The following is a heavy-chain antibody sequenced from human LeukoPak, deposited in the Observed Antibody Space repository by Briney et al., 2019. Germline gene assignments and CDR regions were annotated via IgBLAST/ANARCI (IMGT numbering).Heavy chain of an antibody. Sequence: EASVKVSCKASGGTFSSYAISWVRQAPGQGLEWMGWISAYNGNTNYAQKLQGRVTMTTDTSTSTAYMELRSLRSDDTAVYYCARDSVDFWSGYYYYYYYGMDVWGQGTTVTVSS. CDR2: ISAYNGNT. J-gene: IGHJ6*02. D-gene: IGHD3-3*01. CDR1: GGTFSSYA. CDR3: ARDSVDFWSGYYYYYYYGMDV. V-gene: IGHV1-18*01.